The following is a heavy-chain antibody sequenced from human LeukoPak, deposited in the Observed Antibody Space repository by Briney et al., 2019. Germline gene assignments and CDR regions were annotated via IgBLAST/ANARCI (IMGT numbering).Heavy chain of an antibody. D-gene: IGHD5-18*01. CDR2: IYYSGST. J-gene: IGHJ4*02. CDR1: RGSISSSSYY. Sequence: PSETLSLTCTVSRGSISSSSYYWGWIRQPPGKGLEWIGSIYYSGSTYYNPSLKSRVTISVDTSKNQFSLKLSSVTAADTAVYCCASTVVYSYGYAEYYFDYWGQGTLVTVSS. V-gene: IGHV4-39*01. CDR3: ASTVVYSYGYAEYYFDY.